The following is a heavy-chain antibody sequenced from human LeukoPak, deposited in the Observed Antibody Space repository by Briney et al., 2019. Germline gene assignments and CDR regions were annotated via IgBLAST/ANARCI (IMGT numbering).Heavy chain of an antibody. CDR3: ARKGRSWFNDFDY. D-gene: IGHD6-13*01. Sequence: PGGSLRLSCAASGFTFSDHYMSWVRQAPGKGLGWVSYISGGSSNTNYADSVRGRFTASRDNAKNSLYLQMNSLRAEDTAVYYCARKGRSWFNDFDYWGQGTPVTVSS. J-gene: IGHJ4*02. CDR1: GFTFSDHY. V-gene: IGHV3-11*06. CDR2: ISGGSSNT.